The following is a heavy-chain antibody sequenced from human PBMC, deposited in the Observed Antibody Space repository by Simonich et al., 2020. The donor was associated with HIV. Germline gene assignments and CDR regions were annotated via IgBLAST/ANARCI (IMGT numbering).Heavy chain of an antibody. CDR1: GGSFSGYF. J-gene: IGHJ4*02. CDR3: AREGDCTNGVCYRFDY. D-gene: IGHD2-8*01. V-gene: IGHV4-34*01. CDR2: ISHFGDT. Sequence: QVQLQQWGAGLLKPSETLSLTCAVYGGSFSGYFWSWIRQPPGKGLEWIGDISHFGDTNDNASLKSRVSISVDTSKNQFSLRLTSVTAADSAAYYCAREGDCTNGVCYRFDYWGQGTLVTVSS.